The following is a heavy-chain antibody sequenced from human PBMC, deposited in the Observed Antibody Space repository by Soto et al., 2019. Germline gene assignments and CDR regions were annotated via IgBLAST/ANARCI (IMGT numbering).Heavy chain of an antibody. CDR3: ASPGYSSSWFSY. CDR2: INHSGST. D-gene: IGHD6-13*01. Sequence: SETLSLTCAVYGGSFSGYYWSWIRQPPGKGLEWIGEINHSGSTNYNPSLKSRVTISVDTSKNQFSLKLSSVTAADTAVYYCASPGYSSSWFSYWGQGTLVTVSS. J-gene: IGHJ4*02. V-gene: IGHV4-34*01. CDR1: GGSFSGYY.